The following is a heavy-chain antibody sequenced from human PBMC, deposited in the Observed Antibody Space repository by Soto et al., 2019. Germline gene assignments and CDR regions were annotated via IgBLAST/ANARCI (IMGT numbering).Heavy chain of an antibody. CDR1: GFSFSSYA. J-gene: IGHJ4*02. CDR3: AKGSIEYSASVDY. D-gene: IGHD1-26*01. Sequence: EVQLLESGGGLIQPGGSLRLSCSASGFSFSSYAMMWVRQAPGKELEWVSVISGRGGSSYFADSAKGRFTISRDNSKNMLYLEMNSLRAEDTAIYFCAKGSIEYSASVDYWGQGTLVIVSS. V-gene: IGHV3-23*01. CDR2: ISGRGGSS.